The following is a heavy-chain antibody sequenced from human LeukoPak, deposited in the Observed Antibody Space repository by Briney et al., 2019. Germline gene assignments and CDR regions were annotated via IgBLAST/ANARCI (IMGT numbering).Heavy chain of an antibody. V-gene: IGHV4-34*01. CDR3: ARGRRAVVVLNTRYYYYMDV. D-gene: IGHD2-15*01. CDR2: INHGGST. Sequence: SETLSLTCGVFGGSLSGYYWTWIRQPPGKGLEWIGEINHGGSTNNNPSLKSRVTISVDTSRNQFSLKLRSVTAADTAVYYCARGRRAVVVLNTRYYYYMDVWGKGTTVTVSS. CDR1: GGSLSGYY. J-gene: IGHJ6*03.